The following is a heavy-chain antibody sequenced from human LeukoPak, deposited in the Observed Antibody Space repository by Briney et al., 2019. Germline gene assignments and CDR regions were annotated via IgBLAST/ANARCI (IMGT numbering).Heavy chain of an antibody. V-gene: IGHV1-8*02. CDR1: GGTFSSYA. J-gene: IGHJ4*02. CDR2: MNPNSGNT. CDR3: ARVLWFGESRSGPDDY. Sequence: ASVKVSCKASGGTFSSYAISWVRQAPGQGLEWMGWMNPNSGNTGYAQKFQGRVTMTRNTSISTAYMELSSLRSEDTAVYYCARVLWFGESRSGPDDYWGQGTLVTVSS. D-gene: IGHD3-10*01.